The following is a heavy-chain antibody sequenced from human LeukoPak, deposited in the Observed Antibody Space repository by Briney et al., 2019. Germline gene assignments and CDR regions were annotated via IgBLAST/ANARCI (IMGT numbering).Heavy chain of an antibody. Sequence: PSQTLSLTCTVSGGSISRGSYFWSWIRQPAGKGLEWIGRFYTSATPNYNPSLKSRVTISVDTSRNQFSLKLSSVTAADTAVYYCARENIAARPLDYWGQGTLVTVSS. CDR2: FYTSATP. D-gene: IGHD6-6*01. V-gene: IGHV4-61*02. CDR3: ARENIAARPLDY. J-gene: IGHJ4*02. CDR1: GGSISRGSYF.